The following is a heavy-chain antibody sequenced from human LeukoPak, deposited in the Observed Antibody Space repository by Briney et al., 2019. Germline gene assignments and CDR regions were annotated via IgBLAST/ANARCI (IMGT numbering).Heavy chain of an antibody. D-gene: IGHD4-4*01. CDR2: INPSGGST. CDR1: GYTLTELS. J-gene: IGHJ4*02. CDR3: ARDDYSNLRLSYYFDY. Sequence: ASVKVSCKVSGYTLTELSMHWVRQAPGQGLEWMGIINPSGGSTSYAQKFQGRVTMTRDTSTSTVYMELSSLRSEDTAVYYCARDDYSNLRLSYYFDYWGQGTLVTVSS. V-gene: IGHV1-46*01.